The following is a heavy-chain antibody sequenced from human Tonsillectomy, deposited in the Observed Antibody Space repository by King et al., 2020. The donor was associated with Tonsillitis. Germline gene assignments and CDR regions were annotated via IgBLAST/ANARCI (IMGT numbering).Heavy chain of an antibody. V-gene: IGHV3-23*04. D-gene: IGHD2-21*02. CDR2: ISGSGVST. J-gene: IGHJ4*02. CDR3: AKEGTYCGGDCYSNFDL. CDR1: GFTFSRYA. Sequence: VQLVESGGGLVQPGGSLRLSCAASGFTFSRYAMSWVRQAPGKGLEWVSAISGSGVSTYYADSVNGRFTISRDNSKNTLYLQMNSLRAEDTAVYYCAKEGTYCGGDCYSNFDLWGQGTLVTVSS.